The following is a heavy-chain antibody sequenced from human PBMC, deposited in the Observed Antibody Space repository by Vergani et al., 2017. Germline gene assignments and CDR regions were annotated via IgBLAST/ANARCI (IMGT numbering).Heavy chain of an antibody. V-gene: IGHV4-39*07. J-gene: IGHJ1*01. CDR1: GGSISSSSYY. D-gene: IGHD6-13*01. CDR3: AXIASLAAAGRPGPEYFQH. CDR2: IYYSGST. Sequence: QLQLQESGPGLVKPSETLSLTCTVSGGSISSSSYYWGWIRQPPGKGLEWIGSIYYSGSTYYNPSLKSRVTISVDTSKNQFSLKLSSVTAADTAVYYCAXIASLAAAGRPGPEYFQHWGQGTLVTVSS.